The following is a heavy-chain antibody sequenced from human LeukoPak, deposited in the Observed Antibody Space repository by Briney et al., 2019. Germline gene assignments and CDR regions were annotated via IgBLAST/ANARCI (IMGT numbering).Heavy chain of an antibody. J-gene: IGHJ4*02. D-gene: IGHD3-22*01. CDR3: ARGDDSSGYLFDY. CDR1: GGSISSGGYS. V-gene: IGHV4-30-2*01. Sequence: SETLSLTCAVSGGSISSGGYSWSWIRQPPGKGLEWIGYIYHSGSTYYNPSLKSRVTISVDRSKNQFSLELSSVTAADTAVYYCARGDDSSGYLFDYWGQGTLVTVSS. CDR2: IYHSGST.